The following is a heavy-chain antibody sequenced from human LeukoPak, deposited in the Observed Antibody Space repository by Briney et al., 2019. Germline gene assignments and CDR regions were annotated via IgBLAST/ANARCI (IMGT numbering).Heavy chain of an antibody. CDR2: INPNIGGT. D-gene: IGHD2-2*01. CDR1: GYTFTGYY. Sequence: ASVKVSCKASGYTFTGYYMHWVRQAPGQGLEWMGWINPNIGGTNYAQKFQGRVTMTRDTSISTAYMELSRLRSDDTAVYYCARDPPSVYCSSTSCYRGRYNWFYPWGQGTLVTVSS. CDR3: ARDPPSVYCSSTSCYRGRYNWFYP. J-gene: IGHJ5*02. V-gene: IGHV1-2*02.